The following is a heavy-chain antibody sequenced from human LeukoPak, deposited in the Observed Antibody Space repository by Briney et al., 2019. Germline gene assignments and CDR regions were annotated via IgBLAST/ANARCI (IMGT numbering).Heavy chain of an antibody. CDR1: GFTFSSYS. Sequence: PGGSLRLSCAASGFTFSSYSMNWVRQAPGKGLEWVSSISSSSSYIYYADSVKGRFTISRDNAKNSLYLQMNSLRAEDTAVYYCASGSTGYSSSVPDYWGQGTLVTVSS. J-gene: IGHJ4*02. D-gene: IGHD6-13*01. CDR3: ASGSTGYSSSVPDY. V-gene: IGHV3-21*01. CDR2: ISSSSSYI.